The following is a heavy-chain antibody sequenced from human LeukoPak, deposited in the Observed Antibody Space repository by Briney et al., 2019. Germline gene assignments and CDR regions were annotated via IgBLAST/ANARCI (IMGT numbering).Heavy chain of an antibody. CDR2: IYTSGST. CDR3: ARSSSGYYYGFDY. D-gene: IGHD3-22*01. V-gene: IGHV4-59*10. J-gene: IGHJ4*02. CDR1: GGSFSGYY. Sequence: SETLSLTCAVYGGSFSGYYWSWIRQPAGKGLEWIGRIYTSGSTNYNPSLKSRVTMSVDTSKNQFSLKLSSVTAADTAVYYCARSSSGYYYGFDYWGQGTLVTVSS.